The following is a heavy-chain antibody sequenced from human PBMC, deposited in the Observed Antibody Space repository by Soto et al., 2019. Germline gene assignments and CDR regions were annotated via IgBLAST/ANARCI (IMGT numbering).Heavy chain of an antibody. CDR1: GFTFSSYD. V-gene: IGHV3-13*01. Sequence: GGSLRLSCAASGFTFSSYDMHWVRQATGKGLEWVSAIGTAGDTYYPGSVKGRFTISRENAKNSLYLQMNSLRAGDTAVYYCARGSGYSGYARRYYYYGMGVWGQGTTVTVSS. D-gene: IGHD5-12*01. J-gene: IGHJ6*02. CDR3: ARGSGYSGYARRYYYYGMGV. CDR2: IGTAGDT.